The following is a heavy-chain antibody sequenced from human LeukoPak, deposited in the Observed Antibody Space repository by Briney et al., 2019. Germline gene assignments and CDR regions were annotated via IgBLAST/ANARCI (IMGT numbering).Heavy chain of an antibody. CDR2: IIATNGNT. CDR3: ARYPLSYSSNWHYYFDY. D-gene: IGHD6-13*01. V-gene: IGHV1-18*01. Sequence: ASVKVSCKASGYTFTSYGVSWVRQAPGQGLEWMGWIIATNGNTNYAQNLQDRVTMTTATSTSTAYMELSSLRSDDTAVYYCARYPLSYSSNWHYYFDYWGQGTLLTVSS. J-gene: IGHJ4*02. CDR1: GYTFTSYG.